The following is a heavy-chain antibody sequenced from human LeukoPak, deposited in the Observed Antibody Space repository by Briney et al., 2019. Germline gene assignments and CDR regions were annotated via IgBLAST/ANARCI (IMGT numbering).Heavy chain of an antibody. Sequence: GGSLRLSCAASGFTFSSYSMNWVRQAPGKGLEWVSYISSSSSTIYYADSVKGRFTISRDNAKNTLYLQMNSLRAEDTAVYYCAKSDLAYCGGDCYSDYWGQGTLVTVSS. CDR1: GFTFSSYS. CDR3: AKSDLAYCGGDCYSDY. CDR2: ISSSSSTI. D-gene: IGHD2-21*01. J-gene: IGHJ4*02. V-gene: IGHV3-48*01.